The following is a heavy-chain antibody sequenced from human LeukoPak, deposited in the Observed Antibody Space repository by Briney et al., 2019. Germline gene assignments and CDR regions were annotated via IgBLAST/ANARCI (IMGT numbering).Heavy chain of an antibody. V-gene: IGHV5-51*01. J-gene: IGHJ3*02. CDR2: IYPTDSDT. CDR1: GYSFTIYW. D-gene: IGHD2-8*02. CDR3: ARQAACTGGICYSRVSDAFEI. Sequence: GESLKISCKGSGYSFTIYWIAWVRQMPGKGLESMGIIYPTDSDTRYSPSFQGQVTISADKSISTAYLHWSSLKASDTAMYYCARQAACTGGICYSRVSDAFEIWGQGTTVTVSS.